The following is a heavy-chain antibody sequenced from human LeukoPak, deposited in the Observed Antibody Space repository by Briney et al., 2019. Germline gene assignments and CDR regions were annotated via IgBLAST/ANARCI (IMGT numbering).Heavy chain of an antibody. J-gene: IGHJ4*02. CDR2: ISGSGGGT. V-gene: IGHV3-23*01. Sequence: PGGSLRLSCAASGFTFNTYAMSWVRQAPGKGLEWVSGISGSGGGTYYADSVKGRFTISRDNSKGTLHLQMNSLRVEDTAVYYCAKMGGRISAAVDNWGQGTLVTVSS. CDR3: AKMGGRISAAVDN. D-gene: IGHD2-2*01. CDR1: GFTFNTYA.